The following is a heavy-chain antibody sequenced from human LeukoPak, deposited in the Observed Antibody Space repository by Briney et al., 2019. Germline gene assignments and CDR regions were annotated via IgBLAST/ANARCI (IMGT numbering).Heavy chain of an antibody. D-gene: IGHD1-14*01. CDR2: IYYSGST. CDR1: GGSISSSSYY. J-gene: IGHJ3*02. Sequence: SETLSLTCTVSGGSISSSSYYWGWIRQPPGKGLEWIGSIYYSGSTYYNPSLKSRVTISVGTSKNQFSLKLSSVTAADTAVYYCARQLNWNHGGDAFDIWGQGTMVTVSS. V-gene: IGHV4-39*01. CDR3: ARQLNWNHGGDAFDI.